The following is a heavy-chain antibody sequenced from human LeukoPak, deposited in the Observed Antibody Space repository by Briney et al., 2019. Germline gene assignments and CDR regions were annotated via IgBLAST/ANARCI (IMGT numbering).Heavy chain of an antibody. J-gene: IGHJ4*02. Sequence: ASVKVSCKASGYTFTSYGISWVRQAPGQALEWMGWISAYNGNTNYAQKLQGRVTMTTDTSTSTAYMELRSLRSDDTAVYYCARDRTVVTPFDYWGQGTLVTVSS. CDR3: ARDRTVVTPFDY. CDR1: GYTFTSYG. V-gene: IGHV1-18*01. CDR2: ISAYNGNT. D-gene: IGHD2-21*02.